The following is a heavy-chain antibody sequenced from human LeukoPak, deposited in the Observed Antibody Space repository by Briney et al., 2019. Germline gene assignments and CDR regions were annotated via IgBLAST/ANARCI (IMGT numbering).Heavy chain of an antibody. CDR3: ARSHEGLDY. CDR2: IRSDGSST. J-gene: IGHJ4*02. V-gene: IGHV3-74*01. D-gene: IGHD1-26*01. Sequence: GGSLRLSCAASGFTFSTYWMHWVRQAPGKGLMWVSHIRSDGSSTYYADSVKGRFTTSRDNAKNTLYLQMNSLRAEDTAVYYCARSHEGLDYWGQGTLVTVSS. CDR1: GFTFSTYW.